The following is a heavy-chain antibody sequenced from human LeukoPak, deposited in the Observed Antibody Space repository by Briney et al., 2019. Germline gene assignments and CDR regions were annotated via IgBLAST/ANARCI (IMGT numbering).Heavy chain of an antibody. J-gene: IGHJ4*02. D-gene: IGHD3-16*02. CDR1: GFTFSSFG. Sequence: GGSLRLSCAASGFTFSSFGMHWVRQAPGKGLEWVAVISYDGSNPYYADSVKGRFTISRDNSKNTLYLQMNSLRAEDTAVYYCAKDHYDCIGGTYRDFDYWGQGTLVTVSS. V-gene: IGHV3-30*18. CDR2: ISYDGSNP. CDR3: AKDHYDCIGGTYRDFDY.